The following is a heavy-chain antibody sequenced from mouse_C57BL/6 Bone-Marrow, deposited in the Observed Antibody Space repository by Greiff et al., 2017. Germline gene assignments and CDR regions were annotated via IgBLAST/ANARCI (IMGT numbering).Heavy chain of an antibody. D-gene: IGHD1-1*01. CDR2: IDPSDSYT. CDR3: ARSYYGSRDY. J-gene: IGHJ3*01. V-gene: IGHV1-69*01. CDR1: GYTFTSYW. Sequence: QVQLQQPGAELVMPGASVKLSCKASGYTFTSYWMHWVKQRPGQGLEWIGEIDPSDSYTNYNQKFKGKATLTVDKSSSTAYMQLSSLTSEDSAVYYCARSYYGSRDYWGKGTLVTVSA.